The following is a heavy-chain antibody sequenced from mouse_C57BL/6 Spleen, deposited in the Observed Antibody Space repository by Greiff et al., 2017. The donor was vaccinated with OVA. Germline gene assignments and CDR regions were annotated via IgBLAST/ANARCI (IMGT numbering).Heavy chain of an antibody. J-gene: IGHJ4*01. CDR3: ARYPPIYYDYDGYAMDY. V-gene: IGHV1-55*01. Sequence: VQLQQPGAELVKPGASVKMSCKASGYTFTSYWITWVKQRPGPGLEWIGDIYPGSGSTNYNEKFKSKATLTVDTSYSTAYMQLSSLTSEYSAVYYCARYPPIYYDYDGYAMDYWGQGTSVTVSS. D-gene: IGHD2-4*01. CDR2: IYPGSGST. CDR1: GYTFTSYW.